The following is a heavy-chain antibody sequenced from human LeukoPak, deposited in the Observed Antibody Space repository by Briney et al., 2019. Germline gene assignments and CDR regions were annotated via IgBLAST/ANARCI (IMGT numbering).Heavy chain of an antibody. CDR3: ARDLDWILFDY. V-gene: IGHV3-74*03. J-gene: IGHJ4*02. Sequence: GGSLRLSCAASGFTFSTYWMHWVRQAPGKGLVWVSRIRPEGTTTAYADSVKGRFTISRDNAKNTLFLQMNSLSAEDTAVYYCARDLDWILFDYWGQGTLVSVSS. D-gene: IGHD3-9*01. CDR2: IRPEGTTT. CDR1: GFTFSTYW.